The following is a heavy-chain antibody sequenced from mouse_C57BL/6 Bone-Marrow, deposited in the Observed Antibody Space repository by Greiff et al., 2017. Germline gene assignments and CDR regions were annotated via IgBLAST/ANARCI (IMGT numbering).Heavy chain of an antibody. CDR2: IYPGDGDT. CDR1: GYAFSSSW. V-gene: IGHV1-82*01. CDR3: ARSYYDYDGRGYYYAMDY. D-gene: IGHD2-4*01. J-gene: IGHJ4*01. Sequence: VQLQQSGPELVEPGASVKISCKASGYAFSSSWMNWVKQRPGKGLEWIGRIYPGDGDTNYNGKFKGKATLTADKSSSTAYMQLSSLTSEDSAVYFCARSYYDYDGRGYYYAMDYWGQGTSVTVSS.